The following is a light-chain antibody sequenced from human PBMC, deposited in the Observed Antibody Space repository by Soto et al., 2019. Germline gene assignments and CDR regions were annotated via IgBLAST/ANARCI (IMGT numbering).Light chain of an antibody. J-gene: IGKJ4*01. CDR1: QRVSSSY. CDR3: QHYGSSPRLT. Sequence: EFVLTQSPGTLSLSPGERATFSCRASQRVSSSYLGWYQQKPGQAPRLLIYGGSTRATDIPDRFSASGSGTDFTLTVSRLEPEDFAVYYCQHYGSSPRLTFGGGTKVDIK. V-gene: IGKV3-20*01. CDR2: GGS.